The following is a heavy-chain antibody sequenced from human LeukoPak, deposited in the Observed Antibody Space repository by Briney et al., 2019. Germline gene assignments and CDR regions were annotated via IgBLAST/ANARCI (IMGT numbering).Heavy chain of an antibody. CDR1: GGSISSYY. V-gene: IGHV4-59*01. CDR2: IYYSGST. D-gene: IGHD6-13*01. CDR3: ARVTGYIIEDYFDY. Sequence: SETLSLTCTVSGGSISSYYWSWIRQPPGKGLEWIGYIYYSGSTNYNPSPKSRVTISVETSKNQFSLKLSSVTAADTAVYYCARVTGYIIEDYFDYWGQGTLVTVSS. J-gene: IGHJ4*02.